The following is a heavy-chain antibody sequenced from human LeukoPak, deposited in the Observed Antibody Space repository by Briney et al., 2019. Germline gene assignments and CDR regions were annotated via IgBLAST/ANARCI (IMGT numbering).Heavy chain of an antibody. CDR2: IYYSGST. J-gene: IGHJ4*02. Sequence: SETLSLTCSVPGGSISSSSYFWGWIRQPPGKGLEWIGNIYYSGSTYYNPSLQSRVTISVDTSKNQFSLKLSSVTAADTAVYYCAGLGPFYSSGWYRGKWADDYWGQGTLVTVSS. CDR1: GGSISSSSYF. D-gene: IGHD6-19*01. CDR3: AGLGPFYSSGWYRGKWADDY. V-gene: IGHV4-39*01.